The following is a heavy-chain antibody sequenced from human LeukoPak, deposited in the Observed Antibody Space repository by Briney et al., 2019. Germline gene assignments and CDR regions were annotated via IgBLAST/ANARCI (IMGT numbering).Heavy chain of an antibody. CDR2: ISSSSSTI. CDR1: GFTFSSYS. D-gene: IGHD1-26*01. V-gene: IGHV3-48*01. Sequence: PGGSLRLSCAASGFTFSSYSMNWVRQAPGKGLEWVSYISSSSSTIYYADSVKGRFTISRDNAKSSLYLQMNSLRAEDTAVYYCARDLKMGARDFDYWGQGTLVTVSS. CDR3: ARDLKMGARDFDY. J-gene: IGHJ4*02.